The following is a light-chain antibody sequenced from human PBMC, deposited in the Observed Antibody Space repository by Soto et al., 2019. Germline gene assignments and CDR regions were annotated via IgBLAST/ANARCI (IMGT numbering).Light chain of an antibody. CDR2: EAS. CDR1: HNLDKW. V-gene: IGKV1-5*03. Sequence: DIQMTQSPSTLSASVGDRVTITCRASHNLDKWLAWYQQKPGKAPKLLIYEASSLQSGVPSRFSGSGSGTEFTLTITSLQPDDFATYYCQHGYVAPYSFGQGTKVDI. J-gene: IGKJ2*03. CDR3: QHGYVAPYS.